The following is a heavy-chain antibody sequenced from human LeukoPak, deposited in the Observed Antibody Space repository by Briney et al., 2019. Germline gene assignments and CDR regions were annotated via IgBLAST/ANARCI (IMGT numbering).Heavy chain of an antibody. CDR3: ARVTPIVAVITHDAFDI. Sequence: SETLSLTCTVSGGSISSSSYYWGWIRQPPGKGLEWIGSIYYSGSTYYNPSLKSRVTISVDTSKNQFSLKLSSVTAADTAVYYCARVTPIVAVITHDAFDIWGQGTMVTVSS. J-gene: IGHJ3*02. V-gene: IGHV4-39*07. CDR1: GGSISSSSYY. CDR2: IYYSGST. D-gene: IGHD3-22*01.